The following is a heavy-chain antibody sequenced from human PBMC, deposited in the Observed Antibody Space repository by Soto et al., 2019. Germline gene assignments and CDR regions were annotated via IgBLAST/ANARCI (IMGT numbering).Heavy chain of an antibody. V-gene: IGHV3-64D*06. CDR2: VSTSGRST. CDR3: VKQAHGLDGVAFDY. J-gene: IGHJ4*02. D-gene: IGHD2-15*01. CDR1: GFIFSEST. Sequence: PSETLRLSCSASGFIFSESTIYWVRQVPGKGLEAISAVSTSGRSTYYADSVKDRFTISRDNSKNTLFLQMGSLRPEDTAIYYCVKQAHGLDGVAFDYWGQGTQVTVSS.